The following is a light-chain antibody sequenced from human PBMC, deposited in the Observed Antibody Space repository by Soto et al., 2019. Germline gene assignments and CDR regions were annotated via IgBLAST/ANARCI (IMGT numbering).Light chain of an antibody. Sequence: EIVMTQSPATLSVSPGERATLSCRASQSVSSNLAWYKQKPGQAPRLLIYGASTRATGIPARFSGSASGTEFTLTISSLQSEDFAVYYCQQYNNWSWTFGQGTKVEIK. CDR3: QQYNNWSWT. V-gene: IGKV3-15*01. CDR2: GAS. J-gene: IGKJ1*01. CDR1: QSVSSN.